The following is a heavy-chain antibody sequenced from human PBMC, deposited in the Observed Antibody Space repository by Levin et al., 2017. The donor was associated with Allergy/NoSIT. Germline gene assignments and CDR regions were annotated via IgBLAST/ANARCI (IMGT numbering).Heavy chain of an antibody. CDR2: ISHSGST. CDR1: GASISSGNW. Sequence: SQTLSLTCAVSGASISSGNWWTWVRQPPGKGLEWIGEISHSGSTKYNPSLKSRVTISLDKSKNQFSLTLSSVTAADTAVYYCAFSSGWYRLDNWGLGTLVTVSS. J-gene: IGHJ4*01. CDR3: AFSSGWYRLDN. D-gene: IGHD6-19*01. V-gene: IGHV4-4*02.